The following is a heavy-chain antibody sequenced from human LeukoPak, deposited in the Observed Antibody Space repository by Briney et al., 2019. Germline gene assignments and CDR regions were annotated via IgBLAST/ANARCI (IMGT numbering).Heavy chain of an antibody. Sequence: WETLSLTCAVYGGSFSGYYWSWIRQPPGKGLEWIGEINHSGSTNYNPSLKSRVTISVDTSKNQFSLKLSSVTAADTAVYYCARLRVLWWKIDYWGQGTLVTVSS. CDR3: ARLRVLWWKIDY. CDR1: GGSFSGYY. V-gene: IGHV4-34*01. CDR2: INHSGST. D-gene: IGHD4/OR15-4a*01. J-gene: IGHJ4*02.